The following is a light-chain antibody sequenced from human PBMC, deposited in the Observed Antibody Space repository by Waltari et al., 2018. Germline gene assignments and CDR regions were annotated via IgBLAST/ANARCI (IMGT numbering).Light chain of an antibody. CDR1: SSYIGVHNF. V-gene: IGLV2-8*01. CDR3: SSYGGRNNLI. J-gene: IGLJ2*01. CDR2: EVS. Sequence: QSALTQPPSASGSPGQSVTIPCTGTSSYIGVHNFVPWYQQHPCKSPKLMIYEVSKRPSGVPDRFSGSKSGYTASLTVSGLQAEDEAEYYCSSYGGRNNLIFGGGTKLTVL.